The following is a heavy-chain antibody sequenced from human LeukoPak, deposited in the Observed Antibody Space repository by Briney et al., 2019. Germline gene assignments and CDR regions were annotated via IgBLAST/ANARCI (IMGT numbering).Heavy chain of an antibody. CDR1: GYTFTSYD. Sequence: ASVKVSCKASGYTFTSYDINWVRQATGQGLEWMGWMNPNSGNTGYAQKFQGRVTMTRNTSISTAYMEQSSLRSEDTAVYCCARLTADCSGGSCYFYFDYWGQGTLVTVSS. V-gene: IGHV1-8*01. D-gene: IGHD2-15*01. J-gene: IGHJ4*02. CDR3: ARLTADCSGGSCYFYFDY. CDR2: MNPNSGNT.